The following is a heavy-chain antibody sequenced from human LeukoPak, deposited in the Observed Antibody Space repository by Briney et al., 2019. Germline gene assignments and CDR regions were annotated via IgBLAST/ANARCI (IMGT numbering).Heavy chain of an antibody. CDR1: GFTFINAW. CDR2: INWNGGST. Sequence: GGSLRLSCAASGFTFINAWMNWVRQAPGKGLEWVSGINWNGGSTGYADSVKGRFTISRDNAKNSLYLQMNSLRAEDTALYYCASGGIYYGAAFDFWGQGSLVTVSA. CDR3: ASGGIYYGAAFDF. J-gene: IGHJ4*02. D-gene: IGHD1-26*01. V-gene: IGHV3-20*04.